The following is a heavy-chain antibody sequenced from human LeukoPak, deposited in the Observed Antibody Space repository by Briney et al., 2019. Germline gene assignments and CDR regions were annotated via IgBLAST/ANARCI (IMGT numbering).Heavy chain of an antibody. CDR1: GFTFSDYY. V-gene: IGHV3-66*01. CDR3: ARDQTVAGD. J-gene: IGHJ4*02. Sequence: GGSLRLSCAASGFTFSDYYMTWVRQAPGKGLEWVSVIFNDGNAYYADSVKGRFTISRDNSKNTLYLQMNSLRAEDTALYYCARDQTVAGDWGQGTLVTVSS. CDR2: IFNDGNA. D-gene: IGHD6-19*01.